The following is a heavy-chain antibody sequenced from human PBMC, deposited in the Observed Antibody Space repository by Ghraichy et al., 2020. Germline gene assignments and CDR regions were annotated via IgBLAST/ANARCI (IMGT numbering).Heavy chain of an antibody. Sequence: GGSLRLSCAASGFTFENYAMHWVRQAPGKGLEWVSGISGNSGDFGYADSVKGRFTISRNNAKNSLYLQMNSLRAEDTALYYCAKEFGGHVDYFGSGTTGGTFDIWGQGTMVTVSS. D-gene: IGHD3-10*01. J-gene: IGHJ3*02. CDR3: AKEFGGHVDYFGSGTTGGTFDI. V-gene: IGHV3-9*01. CDR2: ISGNSGDF. CDR1: GFTFENYA.